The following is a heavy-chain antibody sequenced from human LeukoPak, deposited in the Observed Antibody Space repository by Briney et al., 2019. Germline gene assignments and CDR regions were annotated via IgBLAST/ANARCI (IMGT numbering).Heavy chain of an antibody. J-gene: IGHJ6*03. CDR2: MNPNSGTT. Sequence: ASVKVSCKASGYTFTSYDINWVRESPGQGLEWMGWMNPNSGTTGYAQKFQGRVTMTSNTSISTAYMELSSLRSEDTAVYYCARSVLEYSSSWFTPRYYYMDVWGKGTTVTVSS. CDR1: GYTFTSYD. CDR3: ARSVLEYSSSWFTPRYYYMDV. V-gene: IGHV1-8*01. D-gene: IGHD6-13*01.